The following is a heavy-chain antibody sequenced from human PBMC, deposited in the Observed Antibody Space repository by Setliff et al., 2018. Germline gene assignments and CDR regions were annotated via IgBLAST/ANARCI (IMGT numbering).Heavy chain of an antibody. J-gene: IGHJ6*03. V-gene: IGHV3-23*01. CDR3: ARPMYYYYYYMDV. CDR2: ISDSDGSI. CDR1: GFIFSRFA. Sequence: GGSLRLSCAASGFIFSRFAMNWVRQAPGKGLEWVSSISDSDGSIYYADSVKGRFTISRDNSKNTLYLQLNSLRSEDTAIYYCARPMYYYYYYMDVWGKGTAVTVSS.